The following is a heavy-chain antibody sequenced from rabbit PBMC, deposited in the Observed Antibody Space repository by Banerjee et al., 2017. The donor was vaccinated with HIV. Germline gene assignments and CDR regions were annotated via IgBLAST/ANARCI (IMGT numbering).Heavy chain of an antibody. CDR3: ARDGGTAYNYAFKL. CDR2: IGAGSGST. CDR1: GFSFSSGYY. V-gene: IGHV1S40*01. Sequence: QSLEESGGDLVKPGASLTLTCTASGFSFSSGYYMCWVRQAPGKGPEWIACIGAGSGSTYYASWAKGRFTISKTSSTTVTLQMTTLTAADTATYFCARDGGTAYNYAFKLWGPGTLVT. D-gene: IGHD6-1*01. J-gene: IGHJ4*01.